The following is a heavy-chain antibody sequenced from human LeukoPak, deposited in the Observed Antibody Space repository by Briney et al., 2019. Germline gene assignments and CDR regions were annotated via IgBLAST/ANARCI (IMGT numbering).Heavy chain of an antibody. Sequence: SETLSLTCTVSGGSVSSGSYYWSWIRQPPGKGLEWIGYIYYSGSTNYNPSLKSRVTISVDTSKNQFSLKLSSVTAADTAVYYCAKVVPAAMEYYGMDVWGKGTTVTVSS. CDR2: IYYSGST. J-gene: IGHJ6*04. CDR1: GGSVSSGSYY. CDR3: AKVVPAAMEYYGMDV. V-gene: IGHV4-61*01. D-gene: IGHD2-2*01.